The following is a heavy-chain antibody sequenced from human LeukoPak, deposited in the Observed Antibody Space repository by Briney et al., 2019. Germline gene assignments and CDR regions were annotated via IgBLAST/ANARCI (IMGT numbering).Heavy chain of an antibody. CDR2: IYYSGST. V-gene: IGHV4-59*01. Sequence: PSETLSLTCTVSGGSISSYYWSWIRQPPGKGLEWIGYIYYSGSTNYNPSLKSRVTISVDTSKSQFSLKLSSVTAADTAVYYCARARWLQTVDYWGQGTLVTVSS. CDR3: ARARWLQTVDY. J-gene: IGHJ4*02. CDR1: GGSISSYY. D-gene: IGHD5-24*01.